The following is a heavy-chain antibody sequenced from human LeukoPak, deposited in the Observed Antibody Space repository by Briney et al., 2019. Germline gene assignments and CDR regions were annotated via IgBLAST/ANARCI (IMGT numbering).Heavy chain of an antibody. CDR2: IHTSGDT. D-gene: IGHD2/OR15-2a*01. CDR1: GLTGSHNY. V-gene: IGHV3-53*03. CDR3: VSFYETY. J-gene: IGHJ4*02. Sequence: GGSLRLSCAASGLTGSHNYVSWVRQAPGKGLEWVSAIHTSGDTCYADSVKGRFTISKDNAKSTVYLQMNSLRAEDTAVYYCVSFYETYWGRGTLVTVSS.